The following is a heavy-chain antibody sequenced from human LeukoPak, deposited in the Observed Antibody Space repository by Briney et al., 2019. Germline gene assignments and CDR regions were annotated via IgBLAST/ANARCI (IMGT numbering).Heavy chain of an antibody. CDR3: APSVTTEGLFDY. Sequence: MTGGSLRLPCAASGFTFSDAWMTWVRQAPGTGLEWVGRIKSKIEGETTDYAAPVKGRFTISRDDSENTLYLQMNSLKTEDTAVYYCAPSVTTEGLFDYWGQGTLVTVSS. D-gene: IGHD4-17*01. V-gene: IGHV3-15*01. CDR2: IKSKIEGETT. CDR1: GFTFSDAW. J-gene: IGHJ4*02.